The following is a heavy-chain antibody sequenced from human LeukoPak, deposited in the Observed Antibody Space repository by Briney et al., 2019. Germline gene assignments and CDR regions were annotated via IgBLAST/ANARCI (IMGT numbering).Heavy chain of an antibody. J-gene: IGHJ4*02. CDR3: AKDRPISIVPTWYFDY. D-gene: IGHD5-12*01. CDR2: ISGSGGST. CDR1: GFTFSSYA. Sequence: PGRSLRLSCVASGFTFSSYAMSWVRQAPGKGLEWVSGISGSGGSTYYADSVKGRFTISRDNSKNTLYLQMNSLRAGDTAVYYCAKDRPISIVPTWYFDYWGQGTLVTVSS. V-gene: IGHV3-23*01.